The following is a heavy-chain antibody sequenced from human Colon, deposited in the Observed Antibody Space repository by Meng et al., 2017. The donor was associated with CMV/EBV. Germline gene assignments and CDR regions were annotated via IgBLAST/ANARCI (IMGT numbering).Heavy chain of an antibody. V-gene: IGHV1-3*01. D-gene: IGHD5-12*01. Sequence: QVQLVQSGAEVKKPGASVMVSCKASGYTFTTYAIHWVRQAPEQSREWMGRINLRHGNTEYSQKFQGRITLTRDTSANIAYMELSSLRSDDTAVYYCVRERRYHGYAYRRSFDYWGQGTLVTVSS. CDR3: VRERRYHGYAYRRSFDY. CDR1: GYTFTTYA. CDR2: INLRHGNT. J-gene: IGHJ4*02.